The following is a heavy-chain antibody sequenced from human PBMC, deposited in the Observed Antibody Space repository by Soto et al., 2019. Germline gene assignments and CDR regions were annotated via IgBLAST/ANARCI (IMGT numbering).Heavy chain of an antibody. Sequence: SETLSLTCAVYGGSFSGYYWSWIRQPPGKGLEWIGEINHSGSTNYNPSLKSRVTISVDTSKNQFSLKLSSVTAADTAVYYCAREAGPVDEQLGTDHWYFDLWGRGTLVTVSS. V-gene: IGHV4-34*01. D-gene: IGHD6-6*01. CDR2: INHSGST. CDR3: AREAGPVDEQLGTDHWYFDL. J-gene: IGHJ2*01. CDR1: GGSFSGYY.